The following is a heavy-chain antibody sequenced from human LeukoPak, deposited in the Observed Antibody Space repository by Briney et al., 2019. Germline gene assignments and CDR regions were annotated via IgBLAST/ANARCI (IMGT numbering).Heavy chain of an antibody. V-gene: IGHV4-59*01. CDR1: GGSISSYY. CDR3: ARRGGVPARVLNAFDI. CDR2: IYYSGST. D-gene: IGHD2-2*01. J-gene: IGHJ3*02. Sequence: PSETLSLTCTVSGGSISSYYWSWIRQPPGKGLEWIGYIYYSGSTNYNPSLKSRVTISVDTSKNQFSLKLSSVTAADTAVYYCARRGGVPARVLNAFDIWGQGTMVTVSS.